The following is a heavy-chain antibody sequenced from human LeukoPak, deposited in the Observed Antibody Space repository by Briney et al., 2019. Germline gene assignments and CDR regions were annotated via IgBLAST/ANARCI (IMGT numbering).Heavy chain of an antibody. Sequence: ASVKVSCKASGYTFTSYGISWVRQAPGQGLEWMGWMNPTSGDTGYAQKFQGRVTMTRSMSRNTAYMELSRLRSEDTAVYFCARVVMKAFYYYYMDVWGKGTTIIISS. J-gene: IGHJ6*03. V-gene: IGHV1-8*02. CDR1: GYTFTSYG. D-gene: IGHD2-21*01. CDR3: ARVVMKAFYYYYMDV. CDR2: MNPTSGDT.